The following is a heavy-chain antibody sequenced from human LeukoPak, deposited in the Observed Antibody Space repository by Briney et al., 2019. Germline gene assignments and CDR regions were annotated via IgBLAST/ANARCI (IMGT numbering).Heavy chain of an antibody. J-gene: IGHJ4*02. CDR3: GKEVERHFDLKY. CDR2: IKEDGSGK. CDR1: GFMFSSYW. Sequence: GGSLRLSCAASGFMFSSYWMSWVRQAPEKGLEWVANIKEDGSGKYFVDSVKGRFTISRDNAKNSLYLQMNSLRAEDTAVYYCGKEVERHFDLKYWGQGTLVTVSS. D-gene: IGHD2/OR15-2a*01. V-gene: IGHV3-7*03.